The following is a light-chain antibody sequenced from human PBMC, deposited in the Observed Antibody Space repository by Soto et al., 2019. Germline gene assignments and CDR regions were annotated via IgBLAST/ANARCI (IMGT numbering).Light chain of an antibody. J-gene: IGKJ1*01. V-gene: IGKV1-5*01. CDR1: QTISSW. CDR2: DAS. CDR3: QKYYNYST. Sequence: DIQMTQSPSTLYASVGDRVTITCRASQTISSWLAWYRQKPGKAPDLLIYDASKLQSGVPASFSGSESGTEFTLTIASLQPHDFATYYCQKYYNYSTFGQGTKVDIK.